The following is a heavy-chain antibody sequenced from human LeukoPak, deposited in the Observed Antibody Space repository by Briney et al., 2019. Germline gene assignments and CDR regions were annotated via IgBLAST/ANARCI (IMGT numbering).Heavy chain of an antibody. D-gene: IGHD3-22*01. CDR1: GGSFSGYY. J-gene: IGHJ4*02. Sequence: SETLSLTCAVYGGSFSGYYWSWIRQPPGKGLEWIGEINHSGSTNYNPSLKSRVTISVDTSKNQFSLKLSSVTAADTAVYYCAREARITMIVVVIKGYYFDYWGQGTLVTVSS. CDR2: INHSGST. V-gene: IGHV4-34*01. CDR3: AREARITMIVVVIKGYYFDY.